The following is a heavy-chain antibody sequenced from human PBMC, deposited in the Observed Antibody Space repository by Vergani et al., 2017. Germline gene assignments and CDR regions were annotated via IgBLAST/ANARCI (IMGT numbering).Heavy chain of an antibody. J-gene: IGHJ3*02. V-gene: IGHV4-34*01. CDR3: ARGLRWLEPRAFDI. Sequence: QVQLQQWGAGLLKPSETLSLTCAVYGGSFSGYYWSWIRQPPGKGLEWIGEINHSGSTNYNPSLKSRVTISVDTSKNQFPLKLSAVTAADTAVYYCARGLRWLEPRAFDIWGQGTMVTVSS. CDR1: GGSFSGYY. D-gene: IGHD5-24*01. CDR2: INHSGST.